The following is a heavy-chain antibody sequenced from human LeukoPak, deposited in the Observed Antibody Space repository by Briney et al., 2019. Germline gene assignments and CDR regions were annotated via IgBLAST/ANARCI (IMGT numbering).Heavy chain of an antibody. CDR1: GFTFSSYS. V-gene: IGHV3-7*01. CDR3: AKDRHCGGDCYHFDH. D-gene: IGHD2-21*02. CDR2: IKQDGSEK. J-gene: IGHJ4*02. Sequence: GGSLRLSCAASGFTFSSYSMNWVRQAPGKGLEWVANIKQDGSEKYYVDSVRGRFTISRDNAKNSLFLQMNSLRAEDTAVYYCAKDRHCGGDCYHFDHWGQGALVTVSS.